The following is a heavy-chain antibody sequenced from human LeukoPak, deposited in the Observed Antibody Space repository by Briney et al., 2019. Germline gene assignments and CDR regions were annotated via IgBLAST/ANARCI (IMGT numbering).Heavy chain of an antibody. D-gene: IGHD6-13*01. Sequence: GGSLRLSCEASGFAFSSYGMHWVRQAPGKGLEWVAVISYDGSNKYYADSVKGRFTISRDNSKNTLYLQMNSLRAEDTAVYYCAKDRGQQRYYYYGMDVWGQGTTVTVSS. J-gene: IGHJ6*02. CDR3: AKDRGQQRYYYYGMDV. CDR2: ISYDGSNK. V-gene: IGHV3-30*18. CDR1: GFAFSSYG.